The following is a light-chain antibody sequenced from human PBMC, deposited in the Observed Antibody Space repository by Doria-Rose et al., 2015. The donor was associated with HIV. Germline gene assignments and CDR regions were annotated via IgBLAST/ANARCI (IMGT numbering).Light chain of an antibody. J-gene: IGKJ5*01. CDR3: QQYGTSRGT. CDR1: QRVKRSY. CDR2: DAS. Sequence: EIVMTQSPGTLSLSPGERATLSCRASQRVKRSYLAWYQQKPGQAPRLLIYDASTRATGIPDRFSGSGSGTDFTLTISRLEPENVAVYYCQQYGTSRGTFGQGTRLEIK. V-gene: IGKV3-20*01.